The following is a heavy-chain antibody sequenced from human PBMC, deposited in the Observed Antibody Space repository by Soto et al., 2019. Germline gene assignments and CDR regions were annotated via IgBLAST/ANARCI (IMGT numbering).Heavy chain of an antibody. V-gene: IGHV3-23*01. CDR2: ISGSGDNT. J-gene: IGHJ6*02. D-gene: IGHD2-2*01. Sequence: PGGSLRLSCAASGFDFSSYAMSWVRQAPGKGLESVSAISGSGDNTYYADSVKGRFTISRDNSKNTVFLQMDSLRADDTAIYYCEKESSTCANYYYYYYGMDVWGQGTTVTVSS. CDR3: EKESSTCANYYYYYYGMDV. CDR1: GFDFSSYA.